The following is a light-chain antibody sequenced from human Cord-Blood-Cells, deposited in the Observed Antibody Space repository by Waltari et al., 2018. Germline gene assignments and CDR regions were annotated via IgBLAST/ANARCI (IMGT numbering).Light chain of an antibody. V-gene: IGKV1-5*01. CDR2: EAS. Sequence: IQMPQSPSTLSASVGGRVTITCRASQGISSWLARYQQKPRKAPKLLIYEASSLESGVPSRFSGSGSGTECTLTNSSLQPDDFATYYCQQWVTFGPGTKVDIK. CDR3: QQWVT. CDR1: QGISSW. J-gene: IGKJ3*01.